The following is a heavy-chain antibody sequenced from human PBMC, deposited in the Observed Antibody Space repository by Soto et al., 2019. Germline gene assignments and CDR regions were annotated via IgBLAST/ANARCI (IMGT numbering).Heavy chain of an antibody. V-gene: IGHV3-74*01. CDR2: INSDASST. J-gene: IGHJ4*02. CDR3: ARDPALGLFDY. D-gene: IGHD7-27*01. Sequence: GGSLRLSCAASGFTFSTYWMHWVRQAPGKGLVWVSRINSDASSTNYADSVKGRFTISRDNAKSTLYLQMNSLRAEDTAVYYCARDPALGLFDYWGQGTLVTVSS. CDR1: GFTFSTYW.